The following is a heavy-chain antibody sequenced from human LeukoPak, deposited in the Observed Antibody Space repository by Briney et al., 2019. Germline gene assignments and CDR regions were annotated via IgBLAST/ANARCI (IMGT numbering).Heavy chain of an antibody. J-gene: IGHJ5*02. CDR3: ARVGDYYGSGANWFDP. D-gene: IGHD3-10*01. CDR1: GGTFSNYA. CDR2: ITPIFGTA. V-gene: IGHV1-69*13. Sequence: SVKVSCKASGGTFSNYAINWVRQAPGQGLEWMGGITPIFGTANYAQRFQGRATITADESTSTAYMELSSLRSEDTAVYYCARVGDYYGSGANWFDPWGQGTLVTVSS.